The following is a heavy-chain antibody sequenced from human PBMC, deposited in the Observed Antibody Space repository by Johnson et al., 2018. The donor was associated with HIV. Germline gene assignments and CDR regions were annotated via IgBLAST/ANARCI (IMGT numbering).Heavy chain of an antibody. D-gene: IGHD3-22*01. J-gene: IGHJ3*02. CDR2: ISSSGSTI. Sequence: QVQLVESGGGLVKPGGSLRLSCAASGFTFSDYYMSWIRQAPGKGLEWVSYISSSGSTIYYADSVKGRFTISRDNDKNSLYLQMNSLRAEDTAVYYCARDLVPYYYDSSGYSYAFDIWGQGTMVTVSS. CDR3: ARDLVPYYYDSSGYSYAFDI. V-gene: IGHV3-11*04. CDR1: GFTFSDYY.